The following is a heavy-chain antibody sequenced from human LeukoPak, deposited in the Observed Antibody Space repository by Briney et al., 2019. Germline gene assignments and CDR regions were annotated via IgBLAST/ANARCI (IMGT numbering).Heavy chain of an antibody. CDR2: ISAYNGNT. Sequence: ASVKVSCKASGYTFTSYGISWVRQAPGQGLEWMGWISAYNGNTNYAQKFQGRVTMTTDTSTSTAYMELRSLRSDDTAVYYCARDGRIRYFDWLFQGNWFDPWGQGTLVTVSS. D-gene: IGHD3-9*01. J-gene: IGHJ5*02. CDR1: GYTFTSYG. V-gene: IGHV1-18*01. CDR3: ARDGRIRYFDWLFQGNWFDP.